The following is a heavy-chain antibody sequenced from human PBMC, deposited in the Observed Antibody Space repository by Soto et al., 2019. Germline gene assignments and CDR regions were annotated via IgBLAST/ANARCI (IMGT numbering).Heavy chain of an antibody. CDR2: IYYSGST. J-gene: IGHJ3*02. Sequence: SETLSLTCTVSGGSISSGGYYWSWIRQHPGKGLEWIGYIYYSGSTYYNPSLKSRVTISVDTSKNQFSLKLSSVTAADTAVYYCARDRSYYEFWSGYYGPRNAFDIWGQGTMVTVSS. D-gene: IGHD3-3*01. CDR3: ARDRSYYEFWSGYYGPRNAFDI. CDR1: GGSISSGGYY. V-gene: IGHV4-31*03.